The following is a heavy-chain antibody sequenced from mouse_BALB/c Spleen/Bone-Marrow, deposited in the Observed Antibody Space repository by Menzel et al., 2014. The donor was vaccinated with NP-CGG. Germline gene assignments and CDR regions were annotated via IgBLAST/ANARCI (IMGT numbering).Heavy chain of an antibody. J-gene: IGHJ3*01. D-gene: IGHD2-10*02. CDR3: TFLVKEDFAY. Sequence: EVQLQQSGTVLARPGASVKMSCKASGYSFTSYWMHWVKQRPGQGLEWIGAFYPGNSDTTYNQKFKGKAKLTAVISASTAYMELSSLTNEDSAVYYCTFLVKEDFAYWGQGTLVTVSA. CDR1: GYSFTSYW. V-gene: IGHV1-5*01. CDR2: FYPGNSDT.